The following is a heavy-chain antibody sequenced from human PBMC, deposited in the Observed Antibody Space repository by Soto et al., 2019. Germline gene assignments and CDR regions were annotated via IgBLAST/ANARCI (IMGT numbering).Heavy chain of an antibody. CDR3: AKDLGVVVTAYNY. D-gene: IGHD2-21*02. J-gene: IGHJ4*02. CDR1: GFSFSSYG. Sequence: GGSLRLSCAASGFSFSSYGMHWVRQAPGKGLEWVAVISYDGSNKYYADSVKGRFTISRDNSKNTLYLQMNSLRAEDTAVYYSAKDLGVVVTAYNYWGQGTLVTVS. CDR2: ISYDGSNK. V-gene: IGHV3-30*18.